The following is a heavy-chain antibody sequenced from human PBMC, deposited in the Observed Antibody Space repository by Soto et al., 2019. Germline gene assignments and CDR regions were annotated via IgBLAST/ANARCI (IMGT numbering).Heavy chain of an antibody. CDR1: GFTFSSYA. V-gene: IGHV3-23*01. CDR3: AKRPGAGGHFDY. Sequence: GGSLRLSCAASGFTFSSYAMGWVRQGPGKGLEWVAVVSIGGSTHYADSVRGRFTISRDNSKNTLSLQMNSLTAEDTAVYFCAKRPGAGGHFDYWGQGALVTVSS. D-gene: IGHD2-8*02. CDR2: VSIGGST. J-gene: IGHJ4*02.